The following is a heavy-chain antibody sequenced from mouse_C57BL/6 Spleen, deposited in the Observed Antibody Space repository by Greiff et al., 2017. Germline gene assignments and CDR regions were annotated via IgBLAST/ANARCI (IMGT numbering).Heavy chain of an antibody. V-gene: IGHV2-9-1*01. CDR1: GFSLTSYA. CDR3: ASNYGSSYEGFAY. Sequence: VQLQQSGPGLVAPSQSLSITCTVSGFSLTSYAISWVRQPPGKGLEWLGVIWTGGGTNYNSALKSRLSISKDNSKSQVFLKMNSLQTDDTARYYCASNYGSSYEGFAYWGQGTLVTVSA. J-gene: IGHJ3*01. D-gene: IGHD1-1*01. CDR2: IWTGGGT.